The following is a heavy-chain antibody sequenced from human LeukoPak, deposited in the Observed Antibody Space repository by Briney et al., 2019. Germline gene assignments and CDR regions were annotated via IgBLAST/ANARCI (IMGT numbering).Heavy chain of an antibody. CDR1: GGSFSGYY. CDR2: INHSGST. V-gene: IGHV4-34*01. CDR3: ARGPFYSSPHWFDP. D-gene: IGHD6-19*01. J-gene: IGHJ5*02. Sequence: SETLSLTCAVYGGSFSGYYWSWIRQPPGKGLEWIGEINHSGSTNYNPSLKSRVTISVDTSKNQFSLKLSSVTAADTAVYYCARGPFYSSPHWFDPWGQGTLVTVSS.